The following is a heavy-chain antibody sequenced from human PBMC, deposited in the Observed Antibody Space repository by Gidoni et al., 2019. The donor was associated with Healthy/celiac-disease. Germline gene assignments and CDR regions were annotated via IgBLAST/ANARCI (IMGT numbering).Heavy chain of an antibody. D-gene: IGHD3-22*01. Sequence: EVQLVESGGGLVKPGGSLRLSCEASGLTFSNAWMSWVRQAPGKGLEWVGRIKSKTDGGTTDYAAPVKGRFTISRDDSKNTLYLQMNSLKTEDTAVYYCTTGRYYYDSSGYYYWGQGTLVTVSS. CDR1: GLTFSNAW. J-gene: IGHJ4*02. CDR3: TTGRYYYDSSGYYY. V-gene: IGHV3-15*01. CDR2: IKSKTDGGTT.